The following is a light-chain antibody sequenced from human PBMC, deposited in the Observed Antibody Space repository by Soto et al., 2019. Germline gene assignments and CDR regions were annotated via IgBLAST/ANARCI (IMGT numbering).Light chain of an antibody. CDR3: QSYGISNVV. V-gene: IGLV2-11*01. Sequence: QSALTQPRSVSGSPGQSVTISCTGTSSDVGSYNHVSWYQQHPGKAPKVMMYEVNQRSSRVPDRFSGSKSGNTASLTISGLKTDDEAYYYWQSYGISNVVFGGGTKVTVL. J-gene: IGLJ2*01. CDR1: SSDVGSYNH. CDR2: EVN.